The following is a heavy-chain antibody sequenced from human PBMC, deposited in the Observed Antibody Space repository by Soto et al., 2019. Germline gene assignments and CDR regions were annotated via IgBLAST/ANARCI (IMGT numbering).Heavy chain of an antibody. CDR2: ISWNGDII. D-gene: IGHD6-19*01. V-gene: IGHV3-9*01. Sequence: GGSLRLSCAASGFTLDDYSMHWVRQAPGKGPEWVSGISWNGDIIAYADSVKGRFTISRDNAKNSLYLQMNSLRAEDTAFYYCAKEWAGYSSGWHGLDVWGLGTTVTVSS. CDR3: AKEWAGYSSGWHGLDV. CDR1: GFTLDDYS. J-gene: IGHJ6*02.